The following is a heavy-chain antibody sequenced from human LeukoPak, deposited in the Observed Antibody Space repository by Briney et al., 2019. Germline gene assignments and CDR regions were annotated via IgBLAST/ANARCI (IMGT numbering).Heavy chain of an antibody. Sequence: GASVKVSCKPSGYTFTNYGISWVRQAPGQGLEGMGWISAYNGNTNYAQKLQGRANMTPDTSTSTAYMEPRSLRSDDTAVYYCARDMGFVVVPAAILDYWGQGTLVTVS. CDR3: ARDMGFVVVPAAILDY. V-gene: IGHV1-18*01. J-gene: IGHJ4*02. CDR2: ISAYNGNT. D-gene: IGHD2-2*02. CDR1: GYTFTNYG.